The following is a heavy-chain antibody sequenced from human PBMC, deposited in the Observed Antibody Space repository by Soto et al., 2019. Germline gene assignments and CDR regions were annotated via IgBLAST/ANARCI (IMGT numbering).Heavy chain of an antibody. J-gene: IGHJ6*02. CDR2: IIPIFGTA. CDR3: ARARYGPDLTGYAYYCYGMDV. D-gene: IGHD3-9*01. V-gene: IGHV1-69*01. Sequence: QVQLVQSGAEVKKPGSSVKVSCKASGGTFSSYAISWVRQAPGQGLEWMGGIIPIFGTANYAQKFQGRVRITADESTSTAYMELSSLRSEDTAVYYCARARYGPDLTGYAYYCYGMDVWGQGTTVTVSS. CDR1: GGTFSSYA.